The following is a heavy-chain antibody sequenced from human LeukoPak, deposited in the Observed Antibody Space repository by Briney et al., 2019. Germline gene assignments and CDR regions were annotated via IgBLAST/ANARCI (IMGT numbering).Heavy chain of an antibody. V-gene: IGHV1-8*03. Sequence: ASVKVSCKASGYTFTSYGISWVRQAPGQGLEWMGWINPNSGGTNYAQKFQGRVTITRNTSISTAYMELSSLRSEDTAVYYCARGDYSSGWYLTSERYNWFDPWGQGTLVTVSS. J-gene: IGHJ5*02. CDR3: ARGDYSSGWYLTSERYNWFDP. D-gene: IGHD6-19*01. CDR1: GYTFTSYG. CDR2: INPNSGGT.